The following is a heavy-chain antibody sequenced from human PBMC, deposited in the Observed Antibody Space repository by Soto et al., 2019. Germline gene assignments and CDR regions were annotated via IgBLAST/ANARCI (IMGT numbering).Heavy chain of an antibody. CDR2: MNPNSGNT. V-gene: IGHV1-8*01. J-gene: IGHJ5*02. Sequence: QVQLVQSGAEVKKPGASVKVSCKASGYTFTSYDINWVRQATGQGLEWMGWMNPNSGNTGYAQKFQGRVNMTRNTSISTAYMELSSLRSEDTAVYYCASGTPTTIFGVVIPASNWFDPWGQGTLVTVSS. CDR3: ASGTPTTIFGVVIPASNWFDP. CDR1: GYTFTSYD. D-gene: IGHD3-3*01.